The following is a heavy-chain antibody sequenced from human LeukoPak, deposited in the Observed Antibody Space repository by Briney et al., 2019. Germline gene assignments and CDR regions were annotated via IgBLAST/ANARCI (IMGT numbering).Heavy chain of an antibody. D-gene: IGHD5-18*01. CDR3: ARGAGYSYGTCFDY. J-gene: IGHJ4*02. CDR2: ISSNGGST. V-gene: IGHV3-64*01. Sequence: PGGSLRLSCAASGFTFSSYAMHWVRQATGKGLEYVSAISSNGGSTYYANSVKGRFTISRDNSKNTLYLQMGSLRAEDMAVYYCARGAGYSYGTCFDYWGQGTLVTVSS. CDR1: GFTFSSYA.